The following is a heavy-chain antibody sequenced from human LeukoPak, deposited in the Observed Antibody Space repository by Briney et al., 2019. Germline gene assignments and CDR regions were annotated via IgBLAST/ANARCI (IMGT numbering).Heavy chain of an antibody. V-gene: IGHV6-1*01. CDR3: ARELETGSTFSYFDY. D-gene: IGHD1-7*01. CDR2: TYYRSKWYH. Sequence: SQTLSLTCAISGDSVSSHSGAWNWIRQSPSRGLEWQGRTYYRSKWYHDYAVSVKSRITINPDTSKNQFSLQLNSVTPEDTAVYFCARELETGSTFSYFDYWGQGTLVTVSS. J-gene: IGHJ4*02. CDR1: GDSVSSHSGA.